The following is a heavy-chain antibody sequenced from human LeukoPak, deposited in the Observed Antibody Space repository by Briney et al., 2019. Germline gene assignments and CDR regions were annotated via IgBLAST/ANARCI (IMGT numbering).Heavy chain of an antibody. D-gene: IGHD3-22*01. J-gene: IGHJ3*02. CDR2: IYYSGST. V-gene: IGHV4-39*07. CDR3: ARHPQTYYYDSSPDAFDI. CDR1: GGSISSSSYY. Sequence: SETLSLTCTVSGGSISSSSYYWGWIRQPPGKGLEWIGIIYYSGSTYYNPSLKSRVTLSVDTSKNQFSLKLSSVTAADTAVYYCARHPQTYYYDSSPDAFDIWGQGTMVTVSS.